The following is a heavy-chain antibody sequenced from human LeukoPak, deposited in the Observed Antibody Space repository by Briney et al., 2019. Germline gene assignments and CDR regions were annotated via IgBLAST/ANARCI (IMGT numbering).Heavy chain of an antibody. Sequence: ASVKVSCKASGYNFTSYGISWVRQAPGQGLEWMGWISAYNGNTNYAQKLQGRVTMTTDTSTSTAYMGLRSLRSDDTAVYYCARDRDGKDIVVVPAAYVDYWGQGTLVTVSS. CDR3: ARDRDGKDIVVVPAAYVDY. D-gene: IGHD2-2*01. J-gene: IGHJ4*02. CDR1: GYNFTSYG. CDR2: ISAYNGNT. V-gene: IGHV1-18*01.